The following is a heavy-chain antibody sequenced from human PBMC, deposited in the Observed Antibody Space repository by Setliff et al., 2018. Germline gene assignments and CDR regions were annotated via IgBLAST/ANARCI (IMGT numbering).Heavy chain of an antibody. D-gene: IGHD2-15*01. CDR2: IIPIFGTA. V-gene: IGHV1-69*13. Sequence: GASVKVSCKASGGTFGSSALSWVRQAPGQGLEWMGGIIPIFGTANYAQKFQGRVTITADESTSTAYMELSSLRSEDTAVYYCARGGTLVDYWGQGTLVTSPQ. CDR3: ARGGTLVDY. CDR1: GGTFGSSA. J-gene: IGHJ4*02.